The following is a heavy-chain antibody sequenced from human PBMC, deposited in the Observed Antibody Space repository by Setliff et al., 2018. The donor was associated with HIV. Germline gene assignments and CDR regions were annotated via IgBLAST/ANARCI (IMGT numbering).Heavy chain of an antibody. CDR2: IYHSGST. Sequence: TLSLTCTVSGGSISSHYWGWNRQPPGKGLEWIGSIYHSGSTYYNPSVQSPVTISVDTSKNQFSLKLTSVTAADTALYYCARDGRDGSGYRTFDYWGRGTLVTVSS. J-gene: IGHJ4*02. D-gene: IGHD3-22*01. V-gene: IGHV4-38-2*02. CDR1: GGSISSHY. CDR3: ARDGRDGSGYRTFDY.